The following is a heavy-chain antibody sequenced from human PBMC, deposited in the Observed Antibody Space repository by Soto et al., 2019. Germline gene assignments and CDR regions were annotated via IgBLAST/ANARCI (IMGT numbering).Heavy chain of an antibody. D-gene: IGHD2-2*01. CDR2: IIPIVGSA. V-gene: IGHV1-69*01. Sequence: QVQLVQSGAEVKKPGSSVKVSCKASGGTFSSYAISWVRQAPEQGLEWMGGIIPIVGSANYAQKFQGRVTITADESTSTAYMELSSLRSEDTAVYYCARSQGSSTSLEIYYYYYYGMDVWGQGTTVTVSS. J-gene: IGHJ6*02. CDR1: GGTFSSYA. CDR3: ARSQGSSTSLEIYYYYYYGMDV.